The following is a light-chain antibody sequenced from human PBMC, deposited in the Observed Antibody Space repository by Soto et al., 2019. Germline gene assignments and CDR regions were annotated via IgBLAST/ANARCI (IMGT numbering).Light chain of an antibody. CDR1: SSNIGAGYG. CDR3: QSYDISLSGWV. V-gene: IGLV1-40*01. CDR2: GNS. J-gene: IGLJ3*02. Sequence: QSVLTQPPSVSGAPGQRVTIPCTGSSSNIGAGYGVHWYQQLPGTAPKLLIYGNSNRPSGVPDRFSGSKSGTSASLAITGLQAEDEADYYCQSYDISLSGWVFGGGTKLTVL.